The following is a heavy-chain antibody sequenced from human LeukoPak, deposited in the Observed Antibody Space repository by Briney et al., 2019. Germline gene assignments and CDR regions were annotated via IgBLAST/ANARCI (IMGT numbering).Heavy chain of an antibody. CDR3: AKGDGSYYFDY. J-gene: IGHJ4*02. CDR2: IYSGGST. CDR1: GFTVSSTY. V-gene: IGHV3-53*01. Sequence: GGSLSLSCAASGFTVSSTYMSWVRRAPGKGLEWVSVIYSGGSTFYADSLKGRFTISRDNSRNTLYLQMNSLRVEDTALYYCAKGDGSYYFDYWGQGTLVTVSS. D-gene: IGHD3-10*01.